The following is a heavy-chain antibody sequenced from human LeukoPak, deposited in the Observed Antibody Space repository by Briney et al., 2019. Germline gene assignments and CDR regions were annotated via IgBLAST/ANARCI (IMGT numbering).Heavy chain of an antibody. D-gene: IGHD3-10*01. J-gene: IGHJ5*02. V-gene: IGHV4-59*01. CDR2: IYFTGST. CDR1: GVSISTSY. Sequence: SETLSLTCSVSGVSISTSYSSWIRQPPGKGLEWIGHIYFTGSTDYNPSLRSRLTISVDTSKSQFSLNLYSVTAADTAVYYCARDQSRRGGDWFDPWGRGTLVTVSS. CDR3: ARDQSRRGGDWFDP.